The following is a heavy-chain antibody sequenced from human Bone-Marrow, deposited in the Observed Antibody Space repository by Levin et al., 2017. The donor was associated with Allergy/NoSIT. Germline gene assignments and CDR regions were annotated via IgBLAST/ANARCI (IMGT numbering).Heavy chain of an antibody. D-gene: IGHD2-2*03. CDR2: INPNSGGT. CDR3: ARDGHCSSTSCYLLRWTYYYYYYGMDV. J-gene: IGHJ6*02. CDR1: GYTFTGYY. V-gene: IGHV1-2*02. Sequence: ASVKVSCKASGYTFTGYYMHWVRQAPGQGLEWMGWINPNSGGTNYAQKFQGRVTMTRDTSISTAYMELSRLRSDDTAVYYCARDGHCSSTSCYLLRWTYYYYYYGMDVWGQGTTVTVSS.